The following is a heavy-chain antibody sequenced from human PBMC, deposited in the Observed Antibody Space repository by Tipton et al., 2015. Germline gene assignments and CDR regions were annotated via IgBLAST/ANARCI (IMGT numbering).Heavy chain of an antibody. Sequence: TLSLTCTVSGGSTSSYYWSWIRQPPGKGLEWIGYIYYDGSTNYNPSLKSRVTISVDTSKNQFSLNLTSVTAADTAVYYCATLYVDYDYWGQGTLVTVSS. V-gene: IGHV4-59*08. CDR3: ATLYVDYDY. J-gene: IGHJ4*02. CDR1: GGSTSSYY. CDR2: IYYDGST. D-gene: IGHD4-17*01.